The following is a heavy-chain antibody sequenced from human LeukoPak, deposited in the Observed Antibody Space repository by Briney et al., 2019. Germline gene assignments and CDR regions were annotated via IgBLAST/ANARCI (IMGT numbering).Heavy chain of an antibody. CDR3: ATGGADSGSGSYYRGRYFDY. CDR1: GYTFTSYY. Sequence: ASVKVSCKASGYTFTSYYMHWVRQAPGQGLEWMGIINPSGGSTSYAQKFQGRVTMTRDTSTSTVYMELSSLRSEDTAVYYCATGGADSGSGSYYRGRYFDYWGQGTLVTVSS. D-gene: IGHD3-10*01. V-gene: IGHV1-46*01. CDR2: INPSGGST. J-gene: IGHJ4*02.